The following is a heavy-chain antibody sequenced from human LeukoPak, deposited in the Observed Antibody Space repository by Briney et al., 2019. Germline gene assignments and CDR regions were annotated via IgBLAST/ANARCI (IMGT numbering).Heavy chain of an antibody. V-gene: IGHV1-8*01. J-gene: IGHJ4*02. CDR3: ARAGNPHYSGYDNFDY. CDR1: GYTFTSYD. Sequence: GAAVKVSCKASGYTFTSYDINWVRQATGQGLEWMGWMNPNSGNTGYAQKFQGRVTMTRNTSISTAYMELSSLRSEDTAVYYCARAGNPHYSGYDNFDYWGQGTLVTVSS. CDR2: MNPNSGNT. D-gene: IGHD5-12*01.